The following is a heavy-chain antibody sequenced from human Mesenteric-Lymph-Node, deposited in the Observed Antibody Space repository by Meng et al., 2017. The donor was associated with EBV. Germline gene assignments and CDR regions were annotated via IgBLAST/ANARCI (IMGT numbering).Heavy chain of an antibody. V-gene: IGHV1-69*01. CDR2: IVPMFGTT. D-gene: IGHD6-19*01. Sequence: QVQRVQSGAEVKNPGSSVKGSCRASGGPFRSYTIGWVRQAPGQGLEWMGGIVPMFGTTNYAQKFQGRVTITADESTSTAYMEVRSLTSEDTAVYYCARPEQWVGAPPFDPWGQGTLVTVSS. CDR3: ARPEQWVGAPPFDP. J-gene: IGHJ5*02. CDR1: GGPFRSYT.